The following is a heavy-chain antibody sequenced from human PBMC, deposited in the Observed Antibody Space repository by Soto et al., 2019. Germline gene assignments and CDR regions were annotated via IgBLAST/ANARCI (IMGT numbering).Heavy chain of an antibody. Sequence: EVQLVESGGGLVQPGGSLRLSCAASGFTFSSYWMHWVRQAPGKGLVWVSCINSDGSSTSYADSVKGRFTISRDNAKNTLYLQMNSLRAEDTAVYYCARPRIVGATEWFDPWGQGTLVTVSS. CDR3: ARPRIVGATEWFDP. V-gene: IGHV3-74*01. CDR2: INSDGSST. D-gene: IGHD1-26*01. CDR1: GFTFSSYW. J-gene: IGHJ5*02.